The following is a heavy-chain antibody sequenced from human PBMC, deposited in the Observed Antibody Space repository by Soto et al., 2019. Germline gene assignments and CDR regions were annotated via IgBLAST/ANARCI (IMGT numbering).Heavy chain of an antibody. CDR2: IHHTGST. Sequence: QVQLQESGPGLVKPSETLSLTCIVSGASMSTFYWTWIRQPPGKGLEWIGYIHHTGSTNSNPSLKSRVTISGDTSNNQFSLRLSSVTAADTAVYYCARAPSPKSSSWYWFHYWGQGTLVTVSS. J-gene: IGHJ4*02. CDR1: GASMSTFY. CDR3: ARAPSPKSSSWYWFHY. V-gene: IGHV4-59*01. D-gene: IGHD6-13*01.